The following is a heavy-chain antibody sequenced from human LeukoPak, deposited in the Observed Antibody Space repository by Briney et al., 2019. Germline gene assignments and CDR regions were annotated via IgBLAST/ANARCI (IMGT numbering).Heavy chain of an antibody. CDR2: IIGDGCST. CDR1: GFTFDDYA. J-gene: IGHJ3*02. V-gene: IGHV3-43*02. CDR3: AKGTAGSDI. Sequence: AGSLTLSCAVSGFTFDDYAMHWDRQAPGEGLEWVSLIIGDGCSTYYADSVKGRFTISRDNSKNSLYLQMNSLRTEDTALYYCAKGTAGSDIWGQGTMVTVSS. D-gene: IGHD3-10*01.